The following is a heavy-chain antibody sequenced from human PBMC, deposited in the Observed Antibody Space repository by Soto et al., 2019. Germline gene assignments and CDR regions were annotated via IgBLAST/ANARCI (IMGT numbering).Heavy chain of an antibody. J-gene: IGHJ6*02. CDR1: GYSFSNYW. CDR3: GRHGLYGSDWDGLHV. V-gene: IGHV5-51*01. D-gene: IGHD3-16*01. Sequence: PGASVKISCKGSGYSFSNYWIGWARQMPGRGLESLGIISPGDSRIMYSPSFQGQVTISVDNSLCTTYLQWNTLKTSDTAICSCGRHGLYGSDWDGLHVRGQVTTITVSS. CDR2: ISPGDSRI.